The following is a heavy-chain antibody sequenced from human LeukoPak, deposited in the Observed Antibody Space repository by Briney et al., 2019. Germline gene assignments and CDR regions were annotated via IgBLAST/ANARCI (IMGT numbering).Heavy chain of an antibody. Sequence: PSETLSLTCAVYGGSFSGYYWSWIRQPPGKGLEWIGEINHSGSTNYNPSLKSRVTISVDTSKNQFSLKLSSVTAADTAVYYCATTVTTARSFDYWGQGTLVTVSS. CDR1: GGSFSGYY. J-gene: IGHJ4*02. CDR3: ATTVTTARSFDY. CDR2: INHSGST. V-gene: IGHV4-34*01. D-gene: IGHD4-11*01.